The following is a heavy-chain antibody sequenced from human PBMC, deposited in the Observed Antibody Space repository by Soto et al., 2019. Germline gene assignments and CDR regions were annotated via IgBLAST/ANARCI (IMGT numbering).Heavy chain of an antibody. Sequence: QVQLVQSGAEVKKPGASVKVSCKASGYTFTSYGISWVRQAPGQGLEWMGWISAYNGNTNYAQKPQGRVTMTTDTSTSTAYMELRSLRSDDTAVYYCARIYCSGGSCAGAFDIWGQGTMVTVSS. J-gene: IGHJ3*02. CDR3: ARIYCSGGSCAGAFDI. D-gene: IGHD2-15*01. V-gene: IGHV1-18*01. CDR2: ISAYNGNT. CDR1: GYTFTSYG.